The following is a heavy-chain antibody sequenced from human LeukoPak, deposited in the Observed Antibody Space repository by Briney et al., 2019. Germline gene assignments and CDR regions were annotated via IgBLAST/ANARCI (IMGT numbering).Heavy chain of an antibody. CDR1: GFTFSSYW. J-gene: IGHJ6*03. D-gene: IGHD3-16*01. CDR2: IKQDGSEK. Sequence: GGSLRLSCAASGFTFSSYWMSWVRQAPGKGLEWVANIKQDGSEKYSVDSVKGRFTISRDNAKNSLYMQMNSLRADDTAVYYCARVMSASVWRSYGSYYYYYYMDIWGKGTTVTVSS. CDR3: ARVMSASVWRSYGSYYYYYYMDI. V-gene: IGHV3-7*01.